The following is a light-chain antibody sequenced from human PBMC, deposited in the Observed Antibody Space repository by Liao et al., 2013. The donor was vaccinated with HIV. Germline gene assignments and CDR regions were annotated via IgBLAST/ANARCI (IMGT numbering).Light chain of an antibody. CDR1: NIGSKT. CDR2: QDS. Sequence: SYELTQPPSVSVAPGKTARITCGGINIGSKTVHWYQQKPGQAPVLVIYQDSKRPSGIPERFSGSNSGNTATLTISGTQAMDEADYYCQAWDSSTYYVFGTGTKVTVL. J-gene: IGLJ1*01. CDR3: QAWDSSTYYV. V-gene: IGLV3-21*01.